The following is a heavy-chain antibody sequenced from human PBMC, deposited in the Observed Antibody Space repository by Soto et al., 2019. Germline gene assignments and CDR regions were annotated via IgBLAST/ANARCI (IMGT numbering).Heavy chain of an antibody. D-gene: IGHD2-21*01. CDR1: GGSISSSSYY. J-gene: IGHJ4*02. Sequence: QLQLQESGPGLVKPSETLSLTCTVSGGSISSSSYYWGWIRQPPGKGLEWIGSIYYSGSTYYNPSLKSRVTIPVDTSKHQFSLKLSSVTAADTAVYYCASVGSHSIRSLGLDYWGQGTLVTVSS. CDR2: IYYSGST. CDR3: ASVGSHSIRSLGLDY. V-gene: IGHV4-39*01.